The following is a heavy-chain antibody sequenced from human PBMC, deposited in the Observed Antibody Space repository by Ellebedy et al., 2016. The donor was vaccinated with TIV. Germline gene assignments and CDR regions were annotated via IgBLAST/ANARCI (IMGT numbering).Heavy chain of an antibody. CDR2: ISSSGTTM. J-gene: IGHJ6*03. V-gene: IGHV3-11*01. D-gene: IGHD4-11*01. CDR3: ARVRQDYHYYYYFYMDV. CDR1: GFSFSDYY. Sequence: GESLKISCAASGFSFSDYYMSWIRQAPGKGLEWVSYISSSGTTMYYPDSVEGRFTISRDNAKNSLYLQRNSLRAEDTAVYYCARVRQDYHYYYYFYMDVWGKGTTVTVSS.